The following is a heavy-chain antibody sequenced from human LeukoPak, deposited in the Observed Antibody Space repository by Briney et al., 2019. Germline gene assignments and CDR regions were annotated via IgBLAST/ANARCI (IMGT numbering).Heavy chain of an antibody. CDR3: ACVTYYDFWSGYYGGIDY. V-gene: IGHV4-39*01. Sequence: SETLSLTCTVSGGSISSSSYYWGWIRQPPGKGLEWIGSIYYIGSTYYNPSLKSRVTISVDTSKNQFSLKLSSVTAADTAVYYCACVTYYDFWSGYYGGIDYWGQGTLVTVSS. CDR1: GGSISSSSYY. D-gene: IGHD3-3*01. J-gene: IGHJ4*02. CDR2: IYYIGST.